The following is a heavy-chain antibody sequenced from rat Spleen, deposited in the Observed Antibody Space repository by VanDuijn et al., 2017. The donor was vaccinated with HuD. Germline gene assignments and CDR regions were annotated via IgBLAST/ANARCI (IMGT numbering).Heavy chain of an antibody. CDR3: ARGEGYVMDA. CDR2: INSAGST. J-gene: IGHJ4*01. CDR1: GYSITSSYR. V-gene: IGHV3-3*01. D-gene: IGHD1-11*01. Sequence: EVQLQESGPGLVRPSQSLSLTCSVTGYSITSSYRWNWIRKFPGNKLEWMGYINSAGSTNYNPSPKSRISITRDTSKNQFFLQVNSVTTEDTATDYCARGEGYVMDAWGQGASVTVSS.